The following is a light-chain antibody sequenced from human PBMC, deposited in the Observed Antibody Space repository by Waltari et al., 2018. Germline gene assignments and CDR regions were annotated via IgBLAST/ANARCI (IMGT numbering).Light chain of an antibody. V-gene: IGKV3-11*01. CDR2: DAS. CDR1: QNVGRF. J-gene: IGKJ2*03. Sequence: EIVLTQSPATLSLSPGEGATLSCRASQNVGRFLAWYQQKPGQAPRLLIYDASNRATGIPARFSASGSGTDFTLTLSSLEPEDFAVYYCQHRSSWPYSFGQGTKLEIK. CDR3: QHRSSWPYS.